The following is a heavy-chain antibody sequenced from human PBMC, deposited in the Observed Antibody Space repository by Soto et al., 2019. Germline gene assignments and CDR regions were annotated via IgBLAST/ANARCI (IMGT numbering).Heavy chain of an antibody. J-gene: IGHJ5*02. D-gene: IGHD2-2*01. Sequence: EVQLLESGGGLVQPGGSLRLSCAASGFTFSSYAMSWVRQAPGKGLEWVSAISGSGGSTYYADSVKGRFTISRDNSKNTLYLQMNSVRAEDTAVYYCTTLYCSSISCYQRNGVPWGQGTLVTVSS. CDR1: GFTFSSYA. CDR2: ISGSGGST. V-gene: IGHV3-23*01. CDR3: TTLYCSSISCYQRNGVP.